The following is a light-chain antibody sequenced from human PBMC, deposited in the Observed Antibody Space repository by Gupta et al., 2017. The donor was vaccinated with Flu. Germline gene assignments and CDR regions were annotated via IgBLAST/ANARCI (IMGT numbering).Light chain of an antibody. CDR2: EDD. CDR3: QSYSSTTHV. Sequence: GSIASNFVQWFQQRPGSSPTTVIYEDDQRPSGVPDRFSGSIDRSSNSASLTISGLKTEDEADYYCQSYSSTTHVFGGGTKLTVL. CDR1: GSIASNF. V-gene: IGLV6-57*01. J-gene: IGLJ2*01.